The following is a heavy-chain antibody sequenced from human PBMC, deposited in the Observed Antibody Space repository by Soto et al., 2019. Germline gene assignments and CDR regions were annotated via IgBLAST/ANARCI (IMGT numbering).Heavy chain of an antibody. CDR1: GPSFYCHS. V-gene: IGHV4-34*01. CDR2: INESGST. J-gene: IGHJ4*02. Sequence: QVPLQQWGAGLVKPFEALSLPRAVYGPSFYCHSLAWIRQPPGKGLEWDGRINESGSTYYNPSLKSRVTISTDTSKNQFSLKLSSVSAADTAAYFCARGSGIVALPGELEDVKYDYWGQGTLVNVSS. D-gene: IGHD1-1*01. CDR3: ARGSGIVALPGELEDVKYDY.